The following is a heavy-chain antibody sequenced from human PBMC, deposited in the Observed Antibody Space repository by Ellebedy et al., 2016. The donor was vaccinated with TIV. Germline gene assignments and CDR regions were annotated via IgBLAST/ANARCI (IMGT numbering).Heavy chain of an antibody. CDR3: AGGPFCSGGSCPPGAWFDP. D-gene: IGHD2-15*01. Sequence: SVKVSCXASGGTFGTYAITWVRQAPGQGLEWMGGILPIFAAPNYAQKFQGRVTITADESTSTAYMEVTGLRSEDSAVYYCAGGPFCSGGSCPPGAWFDPWGQGTLVTVSS. J-gene: IGHJ5*02. V-gene: IGHV1-69*13. CDR1: GGTFGTYA. CDR2: ILPIFAAP.